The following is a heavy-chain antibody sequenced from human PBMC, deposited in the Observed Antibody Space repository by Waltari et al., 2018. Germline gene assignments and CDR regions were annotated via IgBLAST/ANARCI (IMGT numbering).Heavy chain of an antibody. CDR1: GASIRGSNW. Sequence: QMQFQESGPGLVRPSETLSLPCTIFGASIRGSNWLTWVRQAPGKGLEWIGEFHYSGTTYSNPSLKSRLSLSVEESKNQIYLKLTSVTAADTGTYYCARSNGGLLDDWGQGTLVTVSS. V-gene: IGHV4-4*02. CDR3: ARSNGGLLDD. CDR2: FHYSGTT. J-gene: IGHJ4*02. D-gene: IGHD2-8*01.